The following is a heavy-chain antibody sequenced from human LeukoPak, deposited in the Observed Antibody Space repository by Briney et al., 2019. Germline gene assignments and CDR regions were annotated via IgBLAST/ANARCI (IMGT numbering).Heavy chain of an antibody. D-gene: IGHD3-9*01. CDR1: GGSFSGYY. Sequence: SETLSLTCAVYGGSFSGYYWSWIRQPPGKGLEWIGEIKHSGSTNYNPSLKSRVTISVDTSKNQFSLQLSSVTAADTAVYYCARWGYDILTGYYYFDYWGQGTLVTVSS. CDR2: IKHSGST. V-gene: IGHV4-34*01. CDR3: ARWGYDILTGYYYFDY. J-gene: IGHJ4*02.